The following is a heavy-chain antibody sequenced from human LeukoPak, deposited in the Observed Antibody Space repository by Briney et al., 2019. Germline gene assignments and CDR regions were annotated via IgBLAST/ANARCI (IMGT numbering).Heavy chain of an antibody. CDR3: ARGGGSYYTVDY. Sequence: PGGSLRLSCAVSGFTFSSYWMHWVRQAPGKGLEWVSGINWNGGRTGYADSVKGRFTISRDNAKNSLYLQMNSLRAEDTALYYCARGGGSYYTVDYWGQGTLVTVSS. J-gene: IGHJ4*02. V-gene: IGHV3-20*04. CDR2: INWNGGRT. D-gene: IGHD1-26*01. CDR1: GFTFSSYW.